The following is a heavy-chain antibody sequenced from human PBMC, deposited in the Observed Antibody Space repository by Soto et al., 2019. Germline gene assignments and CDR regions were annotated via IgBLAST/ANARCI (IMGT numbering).Heavy chain of an antibody. V-gene: IGHV3-33*01. Sequence: GGSLRLSCAASGFTFSSYGMHWVRQAPGKGLEWVAVIWYDGSNKYYADSVKGRFTISRDNSKNTLYLQMNSLRAEDTAVYYCARVWLYRNAFDIWGQGTMVTVSS. CDR3: ARVWLYRNAFDI. CDR1: GFTFSSYG. D-gene: IGHD5-12*01. J-gene: IGHJ3*02. CDR2: IWYDGSNK.